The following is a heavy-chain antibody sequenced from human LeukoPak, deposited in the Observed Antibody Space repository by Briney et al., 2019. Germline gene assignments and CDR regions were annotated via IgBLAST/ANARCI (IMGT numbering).Heavy chain of an antibody. D-gene: IGHD6-19*01. V-gene: IGHV4-61*08. CDR1: GGSISSGDYY. CDR3: ARLSIYSSGPATPYYFDY. Sequence: SETLSLTCTVSGGSISSGDYYWSWIRQPPGKGLEWIGYIYYSGSTNYNPSLKSRVTISVDTSKNQFSLKLSSVTAADTAVYYCARLSIYSSGPATPYYFDYWGQGTLVTVSS. J-gene: IGHJ4*02. CDR2: IYYSGST.